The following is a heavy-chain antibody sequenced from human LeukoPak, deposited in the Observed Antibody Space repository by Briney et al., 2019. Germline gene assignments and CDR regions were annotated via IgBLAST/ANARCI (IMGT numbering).Heavy chain of an antibody. CDR2: IIPIFGTA. CDR1: GGTVSSYA. CDR3: ARWEGIFRALSS. V-gene: IGHV1-69*13. J-gene: IGHJ4*02. D-gene: IGHD2-2*01. Sequence: EASVKVSCNTSGGTVSSYATSWVRQAPGQGLEWMGGIIPIFGTANYAQKFQGRVTITADESTSTAYMELSSLRSEDTAVYYCARWEGIFRALSSWDQGTLVTVSS.